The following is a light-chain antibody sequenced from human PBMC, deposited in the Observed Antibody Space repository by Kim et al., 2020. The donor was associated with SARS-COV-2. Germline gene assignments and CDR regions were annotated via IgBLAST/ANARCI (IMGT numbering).Light chain of an antibody. CDR1: QSINTY. J-gene: IGKJ4*01. CDR3: QQSHTAPLLT. CDR2: AAS. V-gene: IGKV1-39*01. Sequence: DIQMTQSPSSLAASVGDRVTIACRASQSINTYLNGYQQKPGKAPKLLIYAASTLQSGVPSRFSGSGSGTDVTLTISSLQPEDFATYYCQQSHTAPLLTFGGGTKVDIK.